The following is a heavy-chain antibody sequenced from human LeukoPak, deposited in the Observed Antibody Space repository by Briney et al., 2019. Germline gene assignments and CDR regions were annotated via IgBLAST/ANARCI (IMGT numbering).Heavy chain of an antibody. CDR2: IYTTGST. D-gene: IGHD3-10*01. J-gene: IGHJ4*02. Sequence: SETLSLTCTVSGGSINSYYWSWIRQPAGKGLEWIGRIYTTGSTNYNPSLKSRVTMSVDTSKNQFSLKLSSVTAAGTAVYYCARGPGMVRGVIITSFDYWGQGTLVTVSS. V-gene: IGHV4-4*07. CDR3: ARGPGMVRGVIITSFDY. CDR1: GGSINSYY.